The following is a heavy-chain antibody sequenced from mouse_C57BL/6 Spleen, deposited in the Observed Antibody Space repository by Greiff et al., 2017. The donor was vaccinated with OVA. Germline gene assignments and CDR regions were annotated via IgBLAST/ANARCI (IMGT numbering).Heavy chain of an antibody. CDR1: GYTFTSYW. D-gene: IGHD1-1*01. Sequence: QVQLQQPGAELVKPGASVKMSCKASGYTFTSYWITWVKQRPGQGLEWIGDIYPGSGSTNYNEKFKSKATLTVDTSSSTAYMQLSSLTSEDAAVYYFARRGNYYGSSRYFYYWGTGPTLTFST. CDR2: IYPGSGST. J-gene: IGHJ2*01. V-gene: IGHV1-55*01. CDR3: ARRGNYYGSSRYFYY.